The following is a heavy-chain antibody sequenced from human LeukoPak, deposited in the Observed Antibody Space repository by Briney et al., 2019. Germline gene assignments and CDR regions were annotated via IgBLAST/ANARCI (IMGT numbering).Heavy chain of an antibody. CDR1: GYTFTGYY. CDR3: ARAGAARPFDP. Sequence: ASVKVSCKASGYTFTGYYMHWVRQAPGQGLEWMGWINPNNGGTNYVQKFQGRVTMTRDTSISTAYMELSRLRSDDTAVYYCARAGAARPFDPWGQGTLVTVSS. J-gene: IGHJ5*02. D-gene: IGHD6-6*01. V-gene: IGHV1-2*02. CDR2: INPNNGGT.